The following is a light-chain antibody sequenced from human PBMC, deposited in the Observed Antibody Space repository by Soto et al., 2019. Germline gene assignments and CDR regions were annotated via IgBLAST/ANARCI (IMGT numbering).Light chain of an antibody. CDR3: HQYGSPPT. Sequence: ESVLTQSPGTLSLSPGERATLSCRASQSVSSSYLAWYQQNPVQALRLLIYGGSSRATGIQDRFSGSGSVTDFTLTISRLEPEDFAVYYCHQYGSPPTFGGGPQLEIK. CDR2: GGS. V-gene: IGKV3-20*01. CDR1: QSVSSSY. J-gene: IGKJ4*01.